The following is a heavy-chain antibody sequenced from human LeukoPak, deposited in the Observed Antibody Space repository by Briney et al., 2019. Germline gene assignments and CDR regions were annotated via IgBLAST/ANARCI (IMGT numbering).Heavy chain of an antibody. V-gene: IGHV4-59*01. Sequence: PSETLPLTCTVSGGSIRNYYWSWIRQPPGKGLEWIGYIYYSGSTNYNPSLKSRVTISVDTSKNQFSLKLSSVTAADTAVYYCARVYYSSSYDYWYFDLWGRGTLVTVSS. J-gene: IGHJ2*01. CDR1: GGSIRNYY. CDR3: ARVYYSSSYDYWYFDL. CDR2: IYYSGST. D-gene: IGHD6-13*01.